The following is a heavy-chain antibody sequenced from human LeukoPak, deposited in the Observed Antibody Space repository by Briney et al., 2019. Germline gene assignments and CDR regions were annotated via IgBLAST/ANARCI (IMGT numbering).Heavy chain of an antibody. CDR1: GGTFSSYA. CDR2: IIPIFGTA. J-gene: IGHJ4*02. D-gene: IGHD3-22*01. CDR3: ARDSSGYFANFDY. V-gene: IGHV1-69*05. Sequence: SVKVSCKASGGTFSSYAISWVRQAPGQGLEWMGGIIPIFGTANYAQKFQGRVTITTDESTGTAYMELSSLRSEDTAVYYCARDSSGYFANFDYWGQGTLVTVSS.